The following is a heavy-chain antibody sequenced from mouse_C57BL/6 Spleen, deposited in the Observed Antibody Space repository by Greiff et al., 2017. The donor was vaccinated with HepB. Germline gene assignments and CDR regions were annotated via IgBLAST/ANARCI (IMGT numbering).Heavy chain of an antibody. CDR3: TRKDLFAY. Sequence: QVQLKESGAELVRPGASVTLSCKASGYTFTDYEMHWVKQTPVHGLEWIGAIDPETGGTAYNQKFKGKAILTADKSSSTAYMELRSLTSEDSAVYYCTRKDLFAYWGQGTLVTVSA. V-gene: IGHV1-15*01. J-gene: IGHJ3*01. CDR2: IDPETGGT. CDR1: GYTFTDYE.